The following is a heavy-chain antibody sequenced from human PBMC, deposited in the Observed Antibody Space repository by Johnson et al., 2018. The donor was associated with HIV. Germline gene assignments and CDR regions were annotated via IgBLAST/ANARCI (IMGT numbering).Heavy chain of an antibody. CDR1: GFTFSSYA. Sequence: QVLLLESGGGVVQPGRSLRLSCAASGFTFSSYAMHWVRQAPGKGLEWVAVISYDGSNKYYADSVKGRFTISRDNSKNTLYLQMNSLRAEDTAVYYCARESVALVAFDIWGQGTMVTVSS. CDR3: ARESVALVAFDI. CDR2: ISYDGSNK. J-gene: IGHJ3*02. D-gene: IGHD6-13*01. V-gene: IGHV3-30*14.